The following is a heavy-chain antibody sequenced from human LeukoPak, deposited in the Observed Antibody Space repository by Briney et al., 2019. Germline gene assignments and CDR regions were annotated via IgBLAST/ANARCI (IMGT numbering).Heavy chain of an antibody. J-gene: IGHJ4*02. Sequence: GGSLRLSCAASGFTFSSYSMNWVRQAPGKGLEGVSSISSSSNYIYYADSVKGRFTISRDNAKNSLYLQMNSLRAEDTAVYYCAREPYYDFWSGYYIHWGQGTLVTVSS. D-gene: IGHD3-3*01. CDR3: AREPYYDFWSGYYIH. CDR2: ISSSSNYI. CDR1: GFTFSSYS. V-gene: IGHV3-21*01.